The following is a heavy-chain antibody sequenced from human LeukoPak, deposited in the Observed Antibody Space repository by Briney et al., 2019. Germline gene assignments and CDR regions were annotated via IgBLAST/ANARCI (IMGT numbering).Heavy chain of an antibody. CDR3: AKGRGAAGLGRYYFDY. Sequence: GRSLRLSCAASGFTFSSYDMHWVRQAPGKGLEWVAIISYGGSNEYYADSVKGRFTISRDNSKNTLYLQMNSLRAEDTAMYYCAKGRGAAGLGRYYFDYWGQGTLVTVSS. CDR1: GFTFSSYD. CDR2: ISYGGSNE. V-gene: IGHV3-30*18. D-gene: IGHD6-13*01. J-gene: IGHJ4*02.